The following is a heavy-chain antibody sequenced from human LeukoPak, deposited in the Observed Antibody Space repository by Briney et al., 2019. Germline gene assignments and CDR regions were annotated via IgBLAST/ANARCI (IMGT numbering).Heavy chain of an antibody. CDR1: GGSFSGYY. J-gene: IGHJ6*03. CDR2: INHSGST. Sequence: SETLSLTCAVYGGSFSGYYWSWIRQPPGKGLEWIGEINHSGSTNYNPSLKSRDTISVDTSKNQFSLKLSSVTAADTAVYYCARGVNYYDSSGYYTGHYMDVWGKGTTVTVSS. CDR3: ARGVNYYDSSGYYTGHYMDV. V-gene: IGHV4-34*01. D-gene: IGHD3-22*01.